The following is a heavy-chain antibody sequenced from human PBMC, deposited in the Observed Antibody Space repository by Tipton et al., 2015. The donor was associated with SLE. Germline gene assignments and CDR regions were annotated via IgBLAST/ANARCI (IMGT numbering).Heavy chain of an antibody. Sequence: LRLSCTVSGDSISRYWWTWIRQPPGKGLEWIGYISYSGSTKYNPSLKSRVTISVDTSKNQLSLKLSSVTAADTAVYYCAREGADDCLDYWGQGTLVTVSS. V-gene: IGHV4-59*01. D-gene: IGHD2-21*02. CDR1: GDSISRYW. J-gene: IGHJ4*02. CDR3: AREGADDCLDY. CDR2: ISYSGST.